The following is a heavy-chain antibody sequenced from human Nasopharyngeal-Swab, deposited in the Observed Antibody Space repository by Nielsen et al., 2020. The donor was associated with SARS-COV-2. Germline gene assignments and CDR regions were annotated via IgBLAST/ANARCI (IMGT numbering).Heavy chain of an antibody. D-gene: IGHD2/OR15-2a*01. V-gene: IGHV3-23*01. Sequence: GGSLRLSCVASGFPFRTYGMTWVRQAPGKGLEWVSAIRGSGDISVSGGSTYYADSVKGRFTISRDNSKNTLSLQMNSLRADDTAVYYCAKDLRGPYFFWGQGTLVTVSS. CDR3: AKDLRGPYFF. CDR2: IRGSGDISVSGGST. CDR1: GFPFRTYG. J-gene: IGHJ4*02.